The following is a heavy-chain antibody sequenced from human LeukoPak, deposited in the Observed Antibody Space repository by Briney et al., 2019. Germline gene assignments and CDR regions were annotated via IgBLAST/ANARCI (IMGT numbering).Heavy chain of an antibody. CDR1: GGTFSSYA. Sequence: ASVKVSCKASGGTFSSYAISWVRQAPGQGLEWMGWINPNSGGTNYAQKFQGRVTMTRDTSISTAYMDLSSLRSDDTAVYYCGKARSSSSASSDYWGQGTLLTVSS. D-gene: IGHD6-6*01. CDR2: INPNSGGT. J-gene: IGHJ4*02. CDR3: GKARSSSSASSDY. V-gene: IGHV1-2*02.